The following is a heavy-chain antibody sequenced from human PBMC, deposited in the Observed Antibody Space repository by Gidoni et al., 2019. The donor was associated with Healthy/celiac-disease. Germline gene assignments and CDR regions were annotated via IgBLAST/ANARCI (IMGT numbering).Heavy chain of an antibody. D-gene: IGHD2-2*01. V-gene: IGHV4-34*01. J-gene: IGHJ5*02. CDR3: ARRKPLIVVVPAASNWFDP. CDR1: GGSFSGYY. CDR2: INHSGST. Sequence: QVQLQQWGAGLLKPSETLSLTCAVYGGSFSGYYWSWIRQPPGKGLEWIGEINHSGSTNYNPSLKSRVTISVDTSKNQFSLKLSSVTAADTAVYYCARRKPLIVVVPAASNWFDPWGQGTLVTVSS.